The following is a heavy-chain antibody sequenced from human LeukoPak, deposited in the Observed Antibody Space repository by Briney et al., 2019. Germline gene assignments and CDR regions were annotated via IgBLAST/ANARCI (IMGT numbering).Heavy chain of an antibody. V-gene: IGHV1-46*01. CDR1: GYTFTSYY. Sequence: VASVKVSCKASGYTFTSYYMHWVRQAPGQGLEWMGIINPSGGSTNYAQKFQGRVTMTRDTSTSTVYMELSSLRSEDTAVYYCAREPFGLGGLDYWGQGTLVTVSS. D-gene: IGHD3-16*01. CDR3: AREPFGLGGLDY. CDR2: INPSGGST. J-gene: IGHJ4*02.